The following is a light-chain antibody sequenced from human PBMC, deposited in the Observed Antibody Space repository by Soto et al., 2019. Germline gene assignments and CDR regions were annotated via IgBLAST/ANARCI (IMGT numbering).Light chain of an antibody. CDR2: GAS. V-gene: IGKV3-20*01. CDR1: QSVTTF. CDR3: QQYDTSLST. Sequence: EVVLTQSPGTLSLSPGERATLSCRASQSVTTFLAWYQQKPGQAPRLLIYGASSRATGIPDRFSGSGSGTDFTLTISRLEPEDFAMYYCQQYDTSLSTFGGGTKV. J-gene: IGKJ4*01.